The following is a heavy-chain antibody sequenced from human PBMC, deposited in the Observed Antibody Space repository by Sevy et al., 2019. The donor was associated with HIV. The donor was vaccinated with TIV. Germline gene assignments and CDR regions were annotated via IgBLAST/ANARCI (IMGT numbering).Heavy chain of an antibody. Sequence: GGSLRLSCAASGFTFSNYGMHWVRQAPGKGLEWVAAISYDGDNKYFADSVKGRFTVSRDNSKNTRYLEMNSLRAEDTAIYYRAKAHAECSGGTCYTAHYYYDMDVWGQGATVTVSS. D-gene: IGHD2-15*01. CDR1: GFTFSNYG. J-gene: IGHJ6*02. CDR2: ISYDGDNK. CDR3: AKAHAECSGGTCYTAHYYYDMDV. V-gene: IGHV3-30*18.